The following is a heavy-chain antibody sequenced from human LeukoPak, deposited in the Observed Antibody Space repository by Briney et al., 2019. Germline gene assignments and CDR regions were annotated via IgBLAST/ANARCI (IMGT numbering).Heavy chain of an antibody. CDR1: GLTFSSYA. V-gene: IGHV3-23*01. J-gene: IGHJ4*02. CDR3: ARLYGDQNY. CDR2: ISGSGGTT. D-gene: IGHD4-17*01. Sequence: GGSLRLSCAASGLTFSSYAMSWVRQAPGKGLEWVSTISGSGGTTYYADSVKGRFTISRDNSKNTLYLQMNSLRAEDTAVYYCARLYGDQNYWGQGTLVTVSS.